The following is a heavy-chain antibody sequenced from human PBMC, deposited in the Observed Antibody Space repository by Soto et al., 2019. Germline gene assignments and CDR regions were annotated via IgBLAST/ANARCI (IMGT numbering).Heavy chain of an antibody. D-gene: IGHD7-27*01. CDR3: ARVAPTWGSNAFDL. CDR2: INPDSGDT. Sequence: GASVKVSCKASGYTFTGYSMNWVRQAPGQGLEWVGRINPDSGDTNFAQKLKGRVTMTRDTSISTVYLGLSSLRSDDTAVYYCARVAPTWGSNAFDLWGQGTMVTVSS. J-gene: IGHJ3*01. V-gene: IGHV1-2*02. CDR1: GYTFTGYS.